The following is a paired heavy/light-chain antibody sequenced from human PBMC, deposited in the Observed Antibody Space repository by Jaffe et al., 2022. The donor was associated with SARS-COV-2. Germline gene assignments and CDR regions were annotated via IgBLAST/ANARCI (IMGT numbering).Light chain of an antibody. CDR3: HQYYSSPPT. CDR1: QSVLYNSDKKNY. V-gene: IGKV4-1*01. J-gene: IGKJ4*01. Sequence: DIVVTQSPDSLAVSLGERATINCKSSQSVLYNSDKKNYLAWYQQKPGQPPKLLISWASSRESGIPDRFSGSGSGTDFTLTISGLQAEDVAVYFCHQYYSSPPTFGGGTKVEIK. CDR2: WAS.
Heavy chain of an antibody. D-gene: IGHD3-10*01. CDR3: ARHYGSGNYFTSIYYYHMDV. J-gene: IGHJ6*03. Sequence: DVQLLQSGAEVKKPGESLRISCKTSGYSFTNYWIAWVRQMPGKGLEWMGVIWPGDSDTRYSPIFRGQVTISVDTSINTAYLQWGGLKASDTAMYYCARHYGSGNYFTSIYYYHMDVWGKGTAVTVSS. CDR2: IWPGDSDT. V-gene: IGHV5-51*01. CDR1: GYSFTNYW.